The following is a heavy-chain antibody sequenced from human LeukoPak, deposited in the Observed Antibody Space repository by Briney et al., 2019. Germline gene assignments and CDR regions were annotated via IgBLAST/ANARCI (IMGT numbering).Heavy chain of an antibody. Sequence: ASVKVSCKASGYTFTSYGISWVRQAPGQGLEWMGWISAYNGNTNYAQKFQGRVTMTRDTSTSTVYMELSSLRSEDTAVYYCARYSGEFDYWGQGTLVTVSS. D-gene: IGHD7-27*01. V-gene: IGHV1-18*01. CDR1: GYTFTSYG. J-gene: IGHJ4*02. CDR2: ISAYNGNT. CDR3: ARYSGEFDY.